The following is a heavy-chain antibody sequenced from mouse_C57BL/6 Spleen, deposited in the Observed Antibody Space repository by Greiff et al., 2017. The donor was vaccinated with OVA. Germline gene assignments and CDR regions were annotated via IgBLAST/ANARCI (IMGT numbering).Heavy chain of an antibody. CDR1: GFTFSSYA. V-gene: IGHV5-4*01. D-gene: IGHD3-1*01. CDR3: ARDRANSFAY. CDR2: ISDGGSYT. J-gene: IGHJ3*01. Sequence: EVKLQESGGGLVKPGGSLKLSCAASGFTFSSYAMSWVRQTPEKRLEWVATISDGGSYTYYPDNVKGRFTISRDNAKNNLYLQMSHLKSEDTAMYYCARDRANSFAYWGQGTLVTVSA.